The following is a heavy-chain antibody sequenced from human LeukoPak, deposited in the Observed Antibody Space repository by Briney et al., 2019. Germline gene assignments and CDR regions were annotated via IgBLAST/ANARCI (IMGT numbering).Heavy chain of an antibody. CDR1: GFTFSSYW. V-gene: IGHV3-7*01. Sequence: GGSLRLSCAASGFTFSSYWMSWVRQAPGKGLEWVANIKQDGSEKYYVDSVKGRFTISRDNAKNSLYLQMNSLRAEDTAVYYCARDPFLSSGWYLPFDYWGQGTLVTVSS. CDR2: IKQDGSEK. J-gene: IGHJ4*02. CDR3: ARDPFLSSGWYLPFDY. D-gene: IGHD6-19*01.